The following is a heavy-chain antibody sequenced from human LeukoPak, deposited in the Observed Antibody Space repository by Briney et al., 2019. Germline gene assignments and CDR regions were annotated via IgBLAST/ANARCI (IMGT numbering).Heavy chain of an antibody. J-gene: IGHJ5*02. CDR2: IYPVDSDT. CDR1: GYPFTSYW. CDR3: VRTKNEYCSSSSCLFAGFDP. D-gene: IGHD2-2*01. V-gene: IGHV5-51*01. Sequence: PGESLQISCQGSGYPFTSYWIGWARQLPGKGLEWMGIIYPVDSDTRYSPSSQGQVTISADKSINTAYLQWSSLKASDTAMHYCVRTKNEYCSSSSCLFAGFDPWGQGTLVTVSS.